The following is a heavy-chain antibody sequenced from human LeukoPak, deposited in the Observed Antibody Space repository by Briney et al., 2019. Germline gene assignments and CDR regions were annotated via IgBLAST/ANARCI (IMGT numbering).Heavy chain of an antibody. V-gene: IGHV1-2*02. CDR2: INPNSGGT. J-gene: IGHJ4*02. CDR3: ARDPFNYYGSGSPSYYFDY. CDR1: GYTFTGYY. D-gene: IGHD3-10*01. Sequence: ASVKVSCKASGYTFTGYYMHWVRQAPGQGLEWMGWINPNSGGTNYAQKFQSRVTMTRDTSISTAYMELSRLRSDDTAVYYCARDPFNYYGSGSPSYYFDYWGQGTLVTVSS.